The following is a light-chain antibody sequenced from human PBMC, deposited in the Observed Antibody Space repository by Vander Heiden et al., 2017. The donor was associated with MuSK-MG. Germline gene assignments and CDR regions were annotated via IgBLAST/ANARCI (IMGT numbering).Light chain of an antibody. CDR3: RQYNSYSYT. Sequence: DIQMTQSPSTLSASVGDRVTITCRASQSISSRLAWYQQKPGKAPNLLIYKASSLESGVPSRFSGSGSGTEFTLTISSLQPDDFATYYCRQYNSYSYTFGQGTKLEIK. J-gene: IGKJ2*01. CDR1: QSISSR. V-gene: IGKV1-5*03. CDR2: KAS.